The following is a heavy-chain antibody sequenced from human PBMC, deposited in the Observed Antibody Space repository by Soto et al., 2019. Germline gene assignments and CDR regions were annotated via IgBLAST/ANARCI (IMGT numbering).Heavy chain of an antibody. CDR1: GFTFINYA. V-gene: IGHV3-23*01. CDR2: IGGGDGST. CDR3: AKGILVKPPGTRTFDI. Sequence: EMQLLESGGGLVQPGGSLRLSCAASGFTFINYAMSWVRQAPGKGLEWVSTIGGGDGSTYYADSVKGRFTISRDNSNSALYLQMNSLRVGDTAIYYCAKGILVKPPGTRTFDIWGQGTMVIVSS. D-gene: IGHD6-13*01. J-gene: IGHJ3*02.